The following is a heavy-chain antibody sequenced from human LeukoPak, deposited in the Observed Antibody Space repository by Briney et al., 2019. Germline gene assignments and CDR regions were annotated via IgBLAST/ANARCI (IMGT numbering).Heavy chain of an antibody. CDR3: ARALVGASEIDY. Sequence: SQTLSLTCTVSGVSIRSGDFYWSWIRQPPGKGLEWIGYIYYSGSTNYKPSLKSRITISKDTSKNQFSLKLSSVTAADTAVYYCARALVGASEIDYWGQGTLVTVSS. CDR1: GVSIRSGDFY. V-gene: IGHV4-30-4*01. D-gene: IGHD1-26*01. CDR2: IYYSGST. J-gene: IGHJ4*02.